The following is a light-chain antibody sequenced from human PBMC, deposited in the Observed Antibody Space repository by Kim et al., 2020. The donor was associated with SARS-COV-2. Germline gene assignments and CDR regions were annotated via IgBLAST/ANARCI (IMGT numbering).Light chain of an antibody. CDR1: SSDVGGYNY. Sequence: QSALTQPRSVSRSPGQSVTISCTGTSSDVGGYNYVSWYQQHPGKAPKLMIYDVSKRPSGVPDRFSGSKSGNTASLTISGLQAEDEADYYCCSYAGSYTFEVFGGGTQLTVL. J-gene: IGLJ3*02. V-gene: IGLV2-11*01. CDR3: CSYAGSYTFEV. CDR2: DVS.